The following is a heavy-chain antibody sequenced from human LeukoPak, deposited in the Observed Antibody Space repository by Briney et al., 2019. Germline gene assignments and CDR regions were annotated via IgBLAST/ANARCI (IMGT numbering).Heavy chain of an antibody. CDR2: IYSSGIT. Sequence: SETLSLTCCVSDGPISSYYWSWIRQPAGKGLEWIGRIYSSGITNYNPSLKSRVTMSVDTSKNQFSLKLSSVTAADTAVYYCAAIQGSFDYWGQGAPVIVSS. V-gene: IGHV4-4*07. J-gene: IGHJ4*02. CDR1: DGPISSYY. D-gene: IGHD2-15*01. CDR3: AAIQGSFDY.